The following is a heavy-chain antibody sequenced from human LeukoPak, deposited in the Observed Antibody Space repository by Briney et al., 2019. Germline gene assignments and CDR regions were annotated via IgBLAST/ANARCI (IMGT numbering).Heavy chain of an antibody. J-gene: IGHJ4*02. D-gene: IGHD3-22*01. CDR1: GDSVSSNSAT. CDR3: ARGWYNHHDSRGYNSFDY. Sequence: SQTLSLTCAISGDSVSSNSATWNWIRQSPSRGLEWLGSTYYRSKWYSYYAASVKSRITINPDTSKNQFSLQLKSATPEDTAVYYCARGWYNHHDSRGYNSFDYWGQGTLVTVSS. CDR2: TYYRSKWYS. V-gene: IGHV6-1*01.